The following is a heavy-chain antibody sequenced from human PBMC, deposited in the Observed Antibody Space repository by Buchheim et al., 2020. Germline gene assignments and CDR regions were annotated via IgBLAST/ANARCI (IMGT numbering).Heavy chain of an antibody. CDR2: YNPKTGDT. V-gene: IGHV1-2*06. J-gene: IGHJ4*02. CDR3: ARASPYDFDSSGFYVNDY. Sequence: QVVLEQSGAEMRKPGASVKVSCKASGYTLIGYYMDWVRQAPGQGPEWMGRYNPKTGDTNSAQKFQDRVTLTGDTSISTVYLELSGLGTDDSAVYYCARASPYDFDSSGFYVNDYWGQGTL. D-gene: IGHD3-22*01. CDR1: GYTLIGYY.